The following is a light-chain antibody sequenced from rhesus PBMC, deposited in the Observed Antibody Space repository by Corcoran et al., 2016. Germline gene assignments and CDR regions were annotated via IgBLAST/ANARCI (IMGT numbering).Light chain of an antibody. CDR2: YGK. CDR3: QQGRSNPYS. J-gene: IGKJ2*01. V-gene: IGKV1-32*02. CDR1: QGISSY. Sequence: DIQMSQSPSSLSASAGDRVTIPCRASQGISSYLNWFQQKPGKAPKLLIDYGKSLASGVPSRFSGSGSGTDFTLTISSLQPEDFATYYCQQGRSNPYSFGQGTKVEIK.